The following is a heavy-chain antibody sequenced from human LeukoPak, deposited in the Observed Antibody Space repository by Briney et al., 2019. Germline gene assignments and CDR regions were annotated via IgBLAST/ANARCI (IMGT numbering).Heavy chain of an antibody. D-gene: IGHD4-11*01. CDR1: GFTVSNNY. Sequence: GGSLRLSCAASGFTVSNNYMIWVRQAPGKGLEWVSIIYSGGSTYYADSVKGRLTISRDNSKNTLYLQMNSLRAEDTAVYYCAKARFATTVTTGYSLAYSFHYWGQGTLVTVSS. CDR2: IYSGGST. CDR3: AKARFATTVTTGYSLAYSFHY. V-gene: IGHV3-66*01. J-gene: IGHJ4*02.